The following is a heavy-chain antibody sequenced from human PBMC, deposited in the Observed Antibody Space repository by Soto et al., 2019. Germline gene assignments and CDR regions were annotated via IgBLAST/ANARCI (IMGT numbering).Heavy chain of an antibody. V-gene: IGHV4-34*01. D-gene: IGHD1-26*01. CDR2: INHSGST. CDR3: ARGGYSGSYWSVAFYI. CDR1: GGSFSGYY. J-gene: IGHJ3*02. Sequence: PSETLSLTCAVYGGSFSGYYWTWIRQPPGTGLEWIGEINHSGSTYYNPSLKSRVTISVDRSKNQFSLKLSSVTAADTAVYYCARGGYSGSYWSVAFYIWGQGTMVTVSS.